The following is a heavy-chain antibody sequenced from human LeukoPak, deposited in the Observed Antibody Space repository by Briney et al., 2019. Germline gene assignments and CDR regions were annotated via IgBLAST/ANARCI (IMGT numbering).Heavy chain of an antibody. J-gene: IGHJ4*02. D-gene: IGHD3-16*01. CDR1: GYSISSGHY. CDR3: ASSGGY. V-gene: IGHV4-38-2*02. CDR2: IYHSGST. Sequence: SETLSLTCTVSGYSISSGHYWGWIRQPPGKGLEWIGSIYHSGSTYYNPSLKSRVTISVDTSKNQFSLKLSSVTAADTAVYYCASSGGYWGQGTLVTVSS.